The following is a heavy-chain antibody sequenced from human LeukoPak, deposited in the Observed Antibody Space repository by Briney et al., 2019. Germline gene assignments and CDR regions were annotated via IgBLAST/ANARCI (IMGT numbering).Heavy chain of an antibody. V-gene: IGHV3-53*01. J-gene: IGHJ6*04. CDR3: ARDATYYYYGMDV. CDR1: GFTVSSNY. CDR2: IYSDGST. Sequence: HTGGSLRLSCAASGFTVSSNYMSSVRQAPGKGLEWVSVIYSDGSTYYADSVKGRFTISRDNSKNTLYLQMNSLRAEDTAVYYCARDATYYYYGMDVWGKGTTVTVSS.